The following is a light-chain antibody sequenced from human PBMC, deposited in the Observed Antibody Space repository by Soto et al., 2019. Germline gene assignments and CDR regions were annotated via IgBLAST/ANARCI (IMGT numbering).Light chain of an antibody. J-gene: IGKJ2*01. V-gene: IGKV1-39*01. CDR2: AAS. CDR3: QQSYTNPYT. CDR1: QSISGF. Sequence: DIEMTQFPSSLSSSIGDIFTITCRASQSISGFLNWYQQKPGKAPNLLIYAASSLQSGVPSRFSGSGSGTDFTLTISSLQPEDFATYYCQQSYTNPYTFGQGTKVDI.